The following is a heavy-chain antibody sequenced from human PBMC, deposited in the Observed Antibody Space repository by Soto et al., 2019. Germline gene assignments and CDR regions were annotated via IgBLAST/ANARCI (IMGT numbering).Heavy chain of an antibody. V-gene: IGHV3-30*18. CDR2: ISYDGSNK. CDR1: GFTFSSYG. J-gene: IGHJ3*02. Sequence: QVQLVESGGGVVQPGRSLRLSCAASGFTFSSYGMHWVRQAPGKGLAWVALISYDGSNKYYADSVKGRFTISRDNSKNTLSLQMHSLRTEDTAVYYCAKDLGHGGRGAFDIWGQGTMVTVSS. CDR3: AKDLGHGGRGAFDI. D-gene: IGHD7-27*01.